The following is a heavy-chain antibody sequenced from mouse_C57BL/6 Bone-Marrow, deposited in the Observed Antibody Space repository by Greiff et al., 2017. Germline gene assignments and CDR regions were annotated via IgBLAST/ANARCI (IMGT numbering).Heavy chain of an antibody. CDR2: ISNGGGST. J-gene: IGHJ1*03. V-gene: IGHV5-12*01. CDR3: ARQTYCDV. CDR1: GFTFSDYY. Sequence: EVMLVESGGGLVQPGGSLKLSCAASGFTFSDYYMYWVRQTPEKRLEWVAYISNGGGSTYYPDTVKGRFTISRDNAKNTLYLQMSRLKSEDTAMYYCARQTYCDVWGTGTTVTVSS.